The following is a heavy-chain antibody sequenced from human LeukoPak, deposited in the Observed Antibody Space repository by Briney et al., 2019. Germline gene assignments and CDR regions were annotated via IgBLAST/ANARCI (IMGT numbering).Heavy chain of an antibody. CDR1: GYTFTSYG. CDR3: ARSYYYDSSGYQNWFDP. J-gene: IGHJ5*02. V-gene: IGHV1-18*01. D-gene: IGHD3-22*01. Sequence: ASVKVSFKASGYTFTSYGISWVRQAPRQGLEWMGWISAYNGNTNYAQKLQGRVTMTTDTSTSTAYMELRSLRSDDTAVYYCARSYYYDSSGYQNWFDPWGQGTLVTVSS. CDR2: ISAYNGNT.